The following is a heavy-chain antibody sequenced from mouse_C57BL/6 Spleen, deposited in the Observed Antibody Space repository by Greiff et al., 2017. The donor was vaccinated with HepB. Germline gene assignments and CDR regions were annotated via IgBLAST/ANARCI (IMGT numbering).Heavy chain of an antibody. Sequence: QVQLKESGAELVRPGASVTLSCKASGYTFTDYEMHWVKQTPVHGLEWIGAIDPETGGTAYNQKFKGKAILTADKSSSTAYMELRSLTSEDSAVYYCTRYGYSAMDYWGQGTSVTVSS. J-gene: IGHJ4*01. CDR3: TRYGYSAMDY. D-gene: IGHD1-1*02. CDR1: GYTFTDYE. V-gene: IGHV1-15*01. CDR2: IDPETGGT.